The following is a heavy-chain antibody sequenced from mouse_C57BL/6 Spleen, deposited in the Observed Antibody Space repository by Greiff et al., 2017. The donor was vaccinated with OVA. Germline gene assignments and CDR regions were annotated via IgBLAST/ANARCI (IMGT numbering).Heavy chain of an antibody. CDR3: TSHYYGSPLYWYFDV. CDR2: IRNKANNHAT. D-gene: IGHD1-1*01. J-gene: IGHJ1*03. Sequence: EVMLVESGGGLVQPGGSMKLSCAASGFTFSDAWMDWVRQSPEKGLEWVAEIRNKANNHATYYAESVKGRFTISGDDSKSSVYLQMNSLRAEDTGIYYCTSHYYGSPLYWYFDVWGTGTTVTVSS. V-gene: IGHV6-6*01. CDR1: GFTFSDAW.